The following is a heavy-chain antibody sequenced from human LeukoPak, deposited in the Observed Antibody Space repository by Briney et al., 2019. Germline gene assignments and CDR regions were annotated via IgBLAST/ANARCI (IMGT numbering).Heavy chain of an antibody. D-gene: IGHD3-10*01. CDR2: IYYNGST. Sequence: SETLSLTCTVSGGSISSYYWSWIRLPPGKGLEWIGYIYYNGSTNYNPSLKSRVTISVDTSKNQFSLKLSSVTAADTAVYYCARDGTYYYGSGTPGYYGMDVWGKGTTVTVSS. CDR1: GGSISSYY. CDR3: ARDGTYYYGSGTPGYYGMDV. J-gene: IGHJ6*04. V-gene: IGHV4-59*01.